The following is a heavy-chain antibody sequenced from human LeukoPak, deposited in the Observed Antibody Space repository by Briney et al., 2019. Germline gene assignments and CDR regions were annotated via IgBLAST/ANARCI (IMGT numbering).Heavy chain of an antibody. D-gene: IGHD7-27*01. CDR1: GGSISRYY. CDR3: ARHDPGHFDP. V-gene: IGHV4-59*08. CDR2: IHYSGST. J-gene: IGHJ5*02. Sequence: PSETLSLTCTVSGGSISRYYWSWIRQPPGKGLEWIGYIHYSGSTNFNPSLKSRFTISVDTSNNQFSLRLRSVTAADTPVYYFARHDPGHFDPWGQGTLVTVSS.